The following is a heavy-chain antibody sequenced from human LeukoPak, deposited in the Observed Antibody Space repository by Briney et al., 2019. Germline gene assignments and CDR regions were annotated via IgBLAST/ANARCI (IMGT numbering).Heavy chain of an antibody. CDR2: ISYDGSNK. Sequence: GGSLRLSCTASGFTFSGYAMHWVRQAPGKGLEWVAIISYDGSNKYYADSVKGRFTISRDNSKNTMYLQMNSLRAEDTAVYYCARDRYCYDSSGYWGREEDYYYYGMDVWGQGTTVTVSS. J-gene: IGHJ6*02. D-gene: IGHD3-22*01. V-gene: IGHV3-30-3*01. CDR3: ARDRYCYDSSGYWGREEDYYYYGMDV. CDR1: GFTFSGYA.